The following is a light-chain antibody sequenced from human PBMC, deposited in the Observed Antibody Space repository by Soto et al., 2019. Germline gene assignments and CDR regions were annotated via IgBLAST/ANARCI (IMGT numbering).Light chain of an antibody. Sequence: IQMIQSPSPLSASVGARLTVTVRASQSISSWLAWYQQKPGKAPKLLIYDASSLESGVPSRFSGSGSGTEVTLTISSLQPDDFATYYCQQYDSYSWTFGQGTKVDIK. J-gene: IGKJ1*01. CDR2: DAS. V-gene: IGKV1-5*01. CDR1: QSISSW. CDR3: QQYDSYSWT.